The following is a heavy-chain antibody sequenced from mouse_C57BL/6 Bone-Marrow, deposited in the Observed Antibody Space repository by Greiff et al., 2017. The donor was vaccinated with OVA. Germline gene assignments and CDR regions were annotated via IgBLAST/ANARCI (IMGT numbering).Heavy chain of an antibody. J-gene: IGHJ2*01. CDR1: GFNIKDDY. V-gene: IGHV14-4*01. CDR3: TDGGSNHFDY. CDR2: IDPENGDT. Sequence: VQLKESGAELVRPGASVKLSCTASGFNIKDDYMHWVKQRPDQGLEWIGWIDPENGDTEYASKLQGKGTITADTSSNTAYLQLSSLTYEGTAVYYCTDGGSNHFDYWGQGTTLTDSS. D-gene: IGHD1-1*02.